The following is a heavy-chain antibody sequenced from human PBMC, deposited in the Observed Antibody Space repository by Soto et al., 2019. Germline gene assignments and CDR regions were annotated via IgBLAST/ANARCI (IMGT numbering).Heavy chain of an antibody. Sequence: SGPTLVNPTQTLTLTCTFSGFSLSTSGMCVSWIRQPPGKALEWLALIDWDDDKYYSTSLKTRLTISKDTSKNQVVLTMTNMDPVDTATYYCARITSSPYYYGMDVCGQGTTVTVSS. CDR1: GFSLSTSGMC. J-gene: IGHJ6*02. CDR2: IDWDDDK. CDR3: ARITSSPYYYGMDV. V-gene: IGHV2-70*01. D-gene: IGHD6-13*01.